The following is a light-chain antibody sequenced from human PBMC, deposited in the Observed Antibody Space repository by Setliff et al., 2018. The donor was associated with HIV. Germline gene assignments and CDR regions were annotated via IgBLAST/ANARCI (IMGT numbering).Light chain of an antibody. CDR2: QAS. Sequence: QSVMTQPAYVSGSPGKSITIACTGNSGDVGRYNLVSWYQKQPGKPPKLMIYQASKRPSGVSNRFSGSKSGNTASLTISGLQAEDEADYYCCSNTGSNTYVFGTWTKVTVL. CDR3: CSNTGSNTYV. J-gene: IGLJ1*01. CDR1: SGDVGRYNL. V-gene: IGLV2-23*01.